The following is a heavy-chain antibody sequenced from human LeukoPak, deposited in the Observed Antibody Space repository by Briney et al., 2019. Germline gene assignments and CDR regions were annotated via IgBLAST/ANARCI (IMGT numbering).Heavy chain of an antibody. D-gene: IGHD5-18*01. V-gene: IGHV4-59*01. CDR3: AREFVDTAMRASYSYYYYGMDV. J-gene: IGHJ6*02. CDR1: GGSISSYY. CDR2: IYYSGST. Sequence: SSETLSLTCTVSGGSISSYYWSWIRQPPGKGLEWIGYIYYSGSTNYNPSLKSRVTISVDTSKNQFSLKLSSVTAADTAVYYCAREFVDTAMRASYSYYYYGMDVWGQGTTVTVSS.